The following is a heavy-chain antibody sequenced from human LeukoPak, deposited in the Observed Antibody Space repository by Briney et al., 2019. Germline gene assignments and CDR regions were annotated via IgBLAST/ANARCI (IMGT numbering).Heavy chain of an antibody. J-gene: IGHJ4*02. CDR1: GGSISSYY. D-gene: IGHD6-13*01. CDR2: IYYSGST. CDR3: ARGGSSSWYH. Sequence: KSSETLSLTCTVSGGSISSYYWSWLRQPPGKGLEWIGYIYYSGSTNYNPSLKSRVTISVDTSRNQFSLKLSSVAAADTAVYYCARGGSSSWYHWGQGTLVTVSS. V-gene: IGHV4-59*01.